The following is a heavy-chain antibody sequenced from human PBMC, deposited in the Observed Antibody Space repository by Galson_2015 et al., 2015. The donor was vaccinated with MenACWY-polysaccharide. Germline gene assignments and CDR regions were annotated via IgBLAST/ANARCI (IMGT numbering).Heavy chain of an antibody. D-gene: IGHD2-15*01. J-gene: IGHJ3*02. CDR1: GSRFSNSG. Sequence: SLRLSCAASGSRFSNSGMHWVRQAPGKGLEWVAVIQYDGSNKVYADSVKGRFTISRDNPKNTVFLEMNTLGVEDTAVYYCAREGSRIVVHAFDIWGQGTMVTVSS. V-gene: IGHV3-33*01. CDR3: AREGSRIVVHAFDI. CDR2: IQYDGSNK.